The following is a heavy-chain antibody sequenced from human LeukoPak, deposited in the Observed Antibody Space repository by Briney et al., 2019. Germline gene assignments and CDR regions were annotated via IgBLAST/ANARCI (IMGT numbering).Heavy chain of an antibody. CDR1: GFTFSSYG. CDR2: IWYDGSNK. CDR3: ARDDDPIAVAGTFDY. J-gene: IGHJ4*02. D-gene: IGHD6-19*01. V-gene: IGHV3-33*01. Sequence: PGGSPRLSCAASGFTFSSYGMHWVRQAPGKGLDWVTVIWYDGSNKYYADSVKGRFTTSRDNSKNTLYLQMNSLRAEDTAVYYCARDDDPIAVAGTFDYWGQGTLVTVSS.